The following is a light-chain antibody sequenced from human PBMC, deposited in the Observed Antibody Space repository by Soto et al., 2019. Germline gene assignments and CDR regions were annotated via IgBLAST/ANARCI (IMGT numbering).Light chain of an antibody. Sequence: IQLTQSPSSLSASVGDRVTITCRATQSVSTYLNWYQQKPGKAPKLLIYLASSLHSGVPSRFSGSGYETDFTLTISDLQPEDFAVYYCQQYNNWPPQITFGQGTRLEIK. V-gene: IGKV1-39*01. CDR1: QSVSTY. CDR3: QQYNNWPPQIT. J-gene: IGKJ5*01. CDR2: LAS.